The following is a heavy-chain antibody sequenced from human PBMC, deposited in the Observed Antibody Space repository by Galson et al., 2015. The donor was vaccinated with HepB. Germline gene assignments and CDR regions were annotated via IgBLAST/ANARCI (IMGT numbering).Heavy chain of an antibody. D-gene: IGHD6-13*01. CDR3: AKGSSTWYGYYGMDV. CDR1: GFTFTNYA. V-gene: IGHV3-23*01. CDR2: ISDTGDRT. J-gene: IGHJ6*02. Sequence: SLRLSCAASGFTFTNYAMNWVRQAPGKGLEWVSAISDTGDRTYYADSAKGRFTISRDNSKNTLYLQMNSLRAEDTAVYYCAKGSSTWYGYYGMDVWGQGTTVTVSS.